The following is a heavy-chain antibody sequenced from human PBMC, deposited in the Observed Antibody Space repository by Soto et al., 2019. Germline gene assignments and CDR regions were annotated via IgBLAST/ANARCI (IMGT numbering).Heavy chain of an antibody. CDR2: IYYSGST. CDR3: ERGQGSSGYMGSRDY. CDR1: GGSISSYY. D-gene: IGHD6-19*01. J-gene: IGHJ4*02. V-gene: IGHV4-59*12. Sequence: SETLSLTCTVSGGSISSYYWSWIRQPPGKGLEWIGYIYYSGSTNYNPSLKSRVTISVDTSKNQFSLKLSSVTAADTAVYYCERGQGSSGYMGSRDYWGQGTLVTVSS.